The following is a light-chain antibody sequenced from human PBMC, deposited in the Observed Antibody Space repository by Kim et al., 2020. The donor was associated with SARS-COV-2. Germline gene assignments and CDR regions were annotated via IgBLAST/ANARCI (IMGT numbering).Light chain of an antibody. CDR2: QDA. V-gene: IGLV3-1*01. CDR1: KLDDKY. CDR3: QAWDSGTAGV. J-gene: IGLJ2*01. Sequence: SYKLTQPPSVSVSPGQTASITCSGDKLDDKYVGWYQQKPGQSPVLIIYQDAKRPSGIPERFSGSNSGNTATLTISGTQAMDEADYYCQAWDSGTAGVFGGGTQLTVL.